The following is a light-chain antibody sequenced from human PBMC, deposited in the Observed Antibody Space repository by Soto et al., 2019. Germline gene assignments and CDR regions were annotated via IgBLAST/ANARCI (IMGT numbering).Light chain of an antibody. Sequence: EVVMRQSPATLPVSPGEGATLSCRASQGIGDTLAWYQHKPGQTPRLLIYDTSTRATGVPTRFSGSKTGAEFTLTINSLQSEDFAVYYCQPYNNWPLTFGGGTKVEIK. CDR3: QPYNNWPLT. J-gene: IGKJ4*01. V-gene: IGKV3-15*01. CDR2: DTS. CDR1: QGIGDT.